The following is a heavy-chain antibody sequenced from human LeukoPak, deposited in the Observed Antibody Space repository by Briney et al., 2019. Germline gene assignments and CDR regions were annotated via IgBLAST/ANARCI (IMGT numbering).Heavy chain of an antibody. V-gene: IGHV6-1*01. CDR2: TYYRSKWYN. D-gene: IGHD6-19*01. Sequence: SQTLSLTCAISGDSVSSNSAAWNWIRQSPSRGLEWLGRTYYRSKWYNDYAVSVKSRITINPDTSKNQFSLQLNSVTPEDTAVYYCARDRQPGIAVAGTRYAFDIWGQGTMVTVSP. CDR1: GDSVSSNSAA. J-gene: IGHJ3*02. CDR3: ARDRQPGIAVAGTRYAFDI.